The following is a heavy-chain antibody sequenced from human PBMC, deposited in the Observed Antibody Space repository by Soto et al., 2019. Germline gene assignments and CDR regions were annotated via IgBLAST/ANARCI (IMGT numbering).Heavy chain of an antibody. CDR3: ARDLGLRSLDY. CDR1: GFTFSSYS. D-gene: IGHD5-12*01. Sequence: EVQLVESGGGLVQPGGSLRLSCAASGFTFSSYSMNWVRQAPGKGLEWVSYISSSSSTIYYADSVKGRFTISRDNAKNSLYLQMNSLGDEDTAVYYCARDLGLRSLDYWGQGTLVTVSS. V-gene: IGHV3-48*02. J-gene: IGHJ4*02. CDR2: ISSSSSTI.